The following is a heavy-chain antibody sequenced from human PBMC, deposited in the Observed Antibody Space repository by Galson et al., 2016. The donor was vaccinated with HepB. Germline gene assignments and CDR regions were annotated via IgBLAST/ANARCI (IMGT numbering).Heavy chain of an antibody. CDR3: ARGTHYGDFSDY. V-gene: IGHV4-39*01. Sequence: ETLSLTCTVSGFSISSSSYYWGWIRQPPGKGLEWIGNFDYSGSTHYNPSLKSRVTMSADTSENQFSLNLSTVTAADTAVYFCARGTHYGDFSDYWGHGTLVTVSS. D-gene: IGHD4-17*01. J-gene: IGHJ4*01. CDR1: GFSISSSSYY. CDR2: FDYSGST.